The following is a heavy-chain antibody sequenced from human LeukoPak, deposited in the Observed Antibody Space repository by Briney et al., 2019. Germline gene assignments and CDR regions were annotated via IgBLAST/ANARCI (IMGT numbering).Heavy chain of an antibody. CDR2: ISAYNGNT. J-gene: IGHJ5*02. CDR3: ARGASSGWYLNWFDP. D-gene: IGHD6-19*01. V-gene: IGHV1-18*01. CDR1: GYTFTSYG. Sequence: ASVKVSCKASGYTFTSYGISWVRQAPGQGLEWMGWISAYNGNTNYAQKLQGRVIMTTDTSTSTAYMELRSLRSDDTAVYYCARGASSGWYLNWFDPWGQGTLVTVSS.